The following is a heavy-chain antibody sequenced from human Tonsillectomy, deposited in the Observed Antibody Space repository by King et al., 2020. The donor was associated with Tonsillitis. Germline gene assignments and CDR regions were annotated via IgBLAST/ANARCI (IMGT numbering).Heavy chain of an antibody. CDR1: GGSISSDW. V-gene: IGHV4-4*07. CDR3: SKGVGSGTAVAGD. D-gene: IGHD6-19*01. CDR2: IYISGST. J-gene: IGHJ4*02. Sequence: HVQLQESGPGLVKPSETLYLTCTVSGGSISSDWWSWLRQPAGKGLEWIGRIYISGSTYYNPSLKSRVTMSVDTSKSQFSLKLSSVTAADTAVYYCSKGVGSGTAVAGDWGQGTLVTVSS.